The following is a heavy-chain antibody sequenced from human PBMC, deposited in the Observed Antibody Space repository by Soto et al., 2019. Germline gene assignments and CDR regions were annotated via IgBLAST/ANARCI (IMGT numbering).Heavy chain of an antibody. J-gene: IGHJ6*02. CDR2: IYYSGST. CDR1: GGSISSSSYY. D-gene: IGHD4-4*01. V-gene: IGHV4-39*01. CDR3: ARHISTGWTTVTTFYYGMDV. Sequence: SETLSLTCTVSGGSISSSSYYWGWIRQPPGKGLEWIGSIYYSGSTYYNPSLKGRVTISVDTSKNQFSLKLSSVTAADTAVYYCARHISTGWTTVTTFYYGMDVWGQGTTVTVSS.